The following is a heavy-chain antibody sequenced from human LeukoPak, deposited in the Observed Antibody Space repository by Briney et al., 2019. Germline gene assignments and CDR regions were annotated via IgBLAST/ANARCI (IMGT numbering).Heavy chain of an antibody. CDR3: ARGLGTGLSYTSFDY. Sequence: PSETLSLTCTVSGGSISGYYWSWIRQPPGKGLEWIGEINHSGSTNYNPSLKSRVTISVDTSKNQFSLKLSSVTAADTAVYYCARGLGTGLSYTSFDYWGQGTLVTVSS. CDR2: INHSGST. V-gene: IGHV4-34*01. D-gene: IGHD1-1*01. J-gene: IGHJ4*02. CDR1: GGSISGYY.